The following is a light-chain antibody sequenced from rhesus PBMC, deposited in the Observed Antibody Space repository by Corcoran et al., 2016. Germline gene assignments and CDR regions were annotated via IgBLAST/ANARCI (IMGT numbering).Light chain of an antibody. CDR3: LQYNTSPYT. CDR1: QSISSW. V-gene: IGKV1-22*01. CDR2: KAS. Sequence: DIQMTQSPSSLFASVGDTVTITCRASQSISSWLDWYQQKPGKVPNLLIYKASSLRGGVPSRFSGSGSGTYFTLTISSLQPEDFATYFCLQYNTSPYTFGQGTKLEIK. J-gene: IGKJ2*01.